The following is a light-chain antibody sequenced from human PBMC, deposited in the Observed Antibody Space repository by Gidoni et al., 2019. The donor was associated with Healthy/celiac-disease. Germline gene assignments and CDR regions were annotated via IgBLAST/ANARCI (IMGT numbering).Light chain of an antibody. J-gene: IGKJ2*01. CDR1: QRVSSSY. CDR2: GAS. CDR3: QQYGSSPQT. Sequence: EIVLTQSPGTLSLSPGERATLSCRASQRVSSSYLAWYKQKPGQAPRLLIYGASSRATGIPDSSSGSGSGTDFTLTISRLEPEDFAVYYCQQYGSSPQTFGQGTKLEIK. V-gene: IGKV3-20*01.